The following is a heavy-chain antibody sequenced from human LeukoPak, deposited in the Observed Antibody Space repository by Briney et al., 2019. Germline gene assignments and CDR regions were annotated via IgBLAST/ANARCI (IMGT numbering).Heavy chain of an antibody. Sequence: KPSETLSLTCTVSGGSISSGGYYWSWIRQPPGKGLEWIGEINHSGSTNYNPSLRSRVTISVDTSKNQFSLKLSSVTAADTAVYYCARGKSPRPNSYGYFDYWGQGTLVTVSS. D-gene: IGHD5-18*01. CDR2: INHSGST. J-gene: IGHJ4*02. V-gene: IGHV4-39*07. CDR3: ARGKSPRPNSYGYFDY. CDR1: GGSISSGGYY.